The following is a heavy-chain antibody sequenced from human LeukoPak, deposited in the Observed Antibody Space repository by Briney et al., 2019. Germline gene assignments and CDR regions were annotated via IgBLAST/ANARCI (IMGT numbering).Heavy chain of an antibody. CDR3: ARAVAGGDRSRFYSGGLYHFDS. V-gene: IGHV4-59*08. CDR1: GASVSSSY. Sequence: KPSETLSLTCTVSGASVSSSYWSWNRQPPGKGLEWIGYISDTGSTNYNPSLKGRVTISIHSSPNQFSLELGSETAADTAMYYCARAVAGGDRSRFYSGGLYHFDSWRQGTLHAVSS. CDR2: ISDTGST. J-gene: IGHJ5*02. D-gene: IGHD6-19*01.